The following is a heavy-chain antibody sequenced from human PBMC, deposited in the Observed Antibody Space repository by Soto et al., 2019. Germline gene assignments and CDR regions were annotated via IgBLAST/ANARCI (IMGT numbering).Heavy chain of an antibody. Sequence: GGSLRLSCAASGFTFSNYGMHWVLQAPCKGLEWVAIIWHDGNNKYYADSVRGRFIISRDNSKNRLYLQMNSLRAEDTAVYYCASDLVGASDSYGLDVWGQGTPVTVSS. CDR2: IWHDGNNK. D-gene: IGHD1-26*01. CDR1: GFTFSNYG. J-gene: IGHJ6*02. V-gene: IGHV3-33*01. CDR3: ASDLVGASDSYGLDV.